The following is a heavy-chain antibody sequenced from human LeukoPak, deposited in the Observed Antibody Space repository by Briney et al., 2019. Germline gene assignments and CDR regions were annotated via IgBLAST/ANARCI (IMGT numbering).Heavy chain of an antibody. Sequence: GGSLRLSCAASGFTVSSNYMSWVRQAPGKGLEWVSVTYSGGSTYYADSVKGRFTISRDNSKNTLYLQMNSLRAEDTAVYYCARDRRVNIAGLNYYYGMDVWGQGTTVTVSS. J-gene: IGHJ6*02. D-gene: IGHD6-13*01. V-gene: IGHV3-53*01. CDR2: TYSGGST. CDR3: ARDRRVNIAGLNYYYGMDV. CDR1: GFTVSSNY.